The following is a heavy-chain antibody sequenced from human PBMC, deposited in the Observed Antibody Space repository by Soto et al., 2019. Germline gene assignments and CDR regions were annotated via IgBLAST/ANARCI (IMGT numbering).Heavy chain of an antibody. CDR1: GGSITSYY. J-gene: IGHJ4*02. Sequence: SETLSLTCTVSGGSITSYYWSWIRQPPGKGLEWIGYIYFSGSANYNPSLKSRVTISVDTSKNQFSLKLSSVTAADTAVYYCARRYGDCFDYWGQGTLVTVSS. V-gene: IGHV4-59*08. CDR3: ARRYGDCFDY. D-gene: IGHD4-17*01. CDR2: IYFSGSA.